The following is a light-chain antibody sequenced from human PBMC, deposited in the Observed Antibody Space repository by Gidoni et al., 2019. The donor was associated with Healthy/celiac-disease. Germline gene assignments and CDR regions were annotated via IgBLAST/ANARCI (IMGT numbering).Light chain of an antibody. CDR2: AAA. V-gene: IGKV1-39*01. CDR1: QSISSY. Sequence: DIQMNQSPSSLSASVGDRVTITCRASQSISSYLNWYRQKPGLAPKLLIYAAASWQSGVPSSFRGSGSGTDFTLTLSILQPEDAATYYRQQSYSTPLTFGGGTKVEIK. CDR3: QQSYSTPLT. J-gene: IGKJ4*01.